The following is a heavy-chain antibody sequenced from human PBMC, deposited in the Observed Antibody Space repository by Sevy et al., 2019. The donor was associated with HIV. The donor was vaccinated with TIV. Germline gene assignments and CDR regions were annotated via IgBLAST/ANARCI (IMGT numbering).Heavy chain of an antibody. CDR3: AREGAGTTGTTGGDYYYYGMDV. CDR1: GGSISSYY. D-gene: IGHD1-1*01. V-gene: IGHV4-59*13. J-gene: IGHJ6*02. Sequence: SETLSLTCTVSGGSISSYYWSWIRQPPGKGLEWIGYIYYSGSTNYNPSLKSRVTISVDTSKNQFSLKLSSVTAADTAVHYCAREGAGTTGTTGGDYYYYGMDVWGQGTTVTVSS. CDR2: IYYSGST.